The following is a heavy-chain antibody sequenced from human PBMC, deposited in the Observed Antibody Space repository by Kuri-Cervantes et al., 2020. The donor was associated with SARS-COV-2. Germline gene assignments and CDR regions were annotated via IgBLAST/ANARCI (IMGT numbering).Heavy chain of an antibody. V-gene: IGHV4-39*07. CDR1: SSYG. J-gene: IGHJ4*02. CDR3: ARLKAGQFDY. Sequence: SSYGMHWVRQAPGKGLEWIGSIYHSGSTYYNPSLKSRVTISVDTSKNQFSLKLSSVTAADTAVYYCARLKAGQFDYWGQGTLVTGSS. CDR2: IYHSGST.